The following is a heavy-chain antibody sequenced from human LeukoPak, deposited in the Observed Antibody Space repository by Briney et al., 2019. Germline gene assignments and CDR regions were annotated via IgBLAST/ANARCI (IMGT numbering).Heavy chain of an antibody. Sequence: GGSLRLSCAASGLTFRRYGMSWVRQAPGKGLEWVSSITSSAGSREYADSVKGRFTISRDNSKNTVFLEMNSLRAEDTAAYYCAKMAYSSSPHWGQGTQVTVSS. CDR3: AKMAYSSSPH. D-gene: IGHD1-26*01. CDR2: ITSSAGSR. J-gene: IGHJ1*01. CDR1: GLTFRRYG. V-gene: IGHV3-23*01.